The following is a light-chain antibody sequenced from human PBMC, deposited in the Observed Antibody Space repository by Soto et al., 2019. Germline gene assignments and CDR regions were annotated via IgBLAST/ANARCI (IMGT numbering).Light chain of an antibody. CDR3: SSYTTSSTLV. J-gene: IGLJ1*01. CDR2: EVS. Sequence: QSVLTQPPSASGSPGQSVAISCTGTSSDVGGYNYVSWYQQHPGKAPKLMIYEVSNRPSGASNRFSGSKSGNTASLTISGLRAEDETDYYCSSYTTSSTLVFGTGTKVTVL. CDR1: SSDVGGYNY. V-gene: IGLV2-14*01.